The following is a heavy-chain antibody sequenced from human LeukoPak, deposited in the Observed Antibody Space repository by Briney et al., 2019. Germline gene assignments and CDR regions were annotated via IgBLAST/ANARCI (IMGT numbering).Heavy chain of an antibody. CDR1: GFTFSSYS. CDR3: AKVLYDYVWGSNAFDI. Sequence: GGSLRLSCAASGFTFSSYSMNWVRQAPGKGLEWVSSISSSSSYIYYADSVKGRFTISRDNSKNTLYLQMNSLRAEDTAVYYCAKVLYDYVWGSNAFDIWGQGTMVTVSS. CDR2: ISSSSSYI. D-gene: IGHD3-16*01. J-gene: IGHJ3*02. V-gene: IGHV3-21*04.